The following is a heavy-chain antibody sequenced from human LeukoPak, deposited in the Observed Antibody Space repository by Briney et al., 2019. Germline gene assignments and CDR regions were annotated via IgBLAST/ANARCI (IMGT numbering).Heavy chain of an antibody. D-gene: IGHD6-13*01. CDR3: ARRAGTTTKYSSSWYNWFDP. J-gene: IGHJ5*02. CDR1: GGSFSGYY. V-gene: IGHV4-34*01. CDR2: INHSGST. Sequence: SETLSLTCAVYGGSFSGYYWSWIRQPPGKGLEWIGEINHSGSTNYNPSLKSRVTISVDTSKNQFSLKLSSVTAADTAVYYCARRAGTTTKYSSSWYNWFDPWGQGTLVTVSS.